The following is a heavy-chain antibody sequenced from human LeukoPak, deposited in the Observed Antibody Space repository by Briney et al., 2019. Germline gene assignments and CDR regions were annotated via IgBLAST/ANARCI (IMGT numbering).Heavy chain of an antibody. CDR3: ASASFYCSTTSCFYHSFPFYMDV. J-gene: IGHJ6*03. CDR2: ISAYNGNT. D-gene: IGHD2-2*01. V-gene: IGHV1-18*01. Sequence: GASVKVSCKASGYTFTSYGISWVRQAPGQGLEWMGWISAYNGNTNYAQKLQGRVTMTTDTSTSTAYMELRSLRSHDTAVYYCASASFYCSTTSCFYHSFPFYMDVCGQGTTVIVSS. CDR1: GYTFTSYG.